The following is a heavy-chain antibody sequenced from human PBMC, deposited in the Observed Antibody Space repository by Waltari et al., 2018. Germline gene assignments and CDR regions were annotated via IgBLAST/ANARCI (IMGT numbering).Heavy chain of an antibody. CDR1: GGSFSGYY. CDR2: INNSGST. Sequence: QVQLQQWGAGLLKPSETLSLTCAVYGGSFSGYYWSWIRQPPGKGLEWIGEINNSGSTNYNPSLKIRVTISVDTSKNQFSLKLSSVTAADTAVYYCARGSRYPPAFFDYWGQGTLVTVSS. V-gene: IGHV4-34*01. D-gene: IGHD1-26*01. J-gene: IGHJ4*02. CDR3: ARGSRYPPAFFDY.